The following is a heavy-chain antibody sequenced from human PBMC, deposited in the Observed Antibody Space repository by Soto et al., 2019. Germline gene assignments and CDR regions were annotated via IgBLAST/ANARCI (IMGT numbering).Heavy chain of an antibody. Sequence: EVQLLESGGDLVQPGGSLRLSCAASGFTFSSYAMSWVRQAPGKGLEWVSAISGSGGSTYYADSVKGRFTISRDNSKNTLYLQMNSLRAEDTAVYYCAKDLSLVDTAMVPCDYWGQGTLVTVSS. D-gene: IGHD5-18*01. CDR1: GFTFSSYA. J-gene: IGHJ4*02. CDR3: AKDLSLVDTAMVPCDY. V-gene: IGHV3-23*01. CDR2: ISGSGGST.